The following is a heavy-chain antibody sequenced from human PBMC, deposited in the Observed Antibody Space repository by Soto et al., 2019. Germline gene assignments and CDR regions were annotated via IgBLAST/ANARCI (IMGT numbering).Heavy chain of an antibody. J-gene: IGHJ4*02. CDR3: ARVNGYGYLRIDY. CDR1: GDSISSYY. Sequence: SETLSLTCSVSGDSISSYYWSWIRQPPGKGLEWIGYIYYSGTANYNPSLKSRVTISVDTSKNQFSLKLTSVTAADTAVYYCARVNGYGYLRIDYWGQGTLVTVSS. V-gene: IGHV4-59*01. D-gene: IGHD5-12*01. CDR2: IYYSGTA.